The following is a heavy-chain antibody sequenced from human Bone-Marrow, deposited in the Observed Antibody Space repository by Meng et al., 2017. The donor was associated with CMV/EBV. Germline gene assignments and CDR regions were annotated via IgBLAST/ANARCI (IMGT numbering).Heavy chain of an antibody. CDR3: ARVGPLYSSGWYFGKDYYGMDV. CDR1: GFTFSSYD. CDR2: IGTAGDT. D-gene: IGHD6-19*01. Sequence: ETLSLTCAASGFTFSSYDMHWVRQATGKGLEWVSAIGTAGDTYYPGSVKGRFTISRENAKNSLYLQMNSLRAGDTAVYYCARVGPLYSSGWYFGKDYYGMDVWGQGTTVTVSS. J-gene: IGHJ6*02. V-gene: IGHV3-13*01.